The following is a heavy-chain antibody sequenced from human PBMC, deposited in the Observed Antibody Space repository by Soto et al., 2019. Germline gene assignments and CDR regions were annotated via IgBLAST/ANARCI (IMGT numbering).Heavy chain of an antibody. CDR1: GGTFSSYA. Sequence: SVKVSCKASGGTFSSYAISWVRQAPGQGLEWMGGIIPIFGTANYAQKFQGRVTITVDESTSTAYMELSSLRSEDTAVYYCARVSRYYYDSSGYYYGAFDIWGQGTMVTVSS. CDR3: ARVSRYYYDSSGYYYGAFDI. CDR2: IIPIFGTA. D-gene: IGHD3-22*01. J-gene: IGHJ3*02. V-gene: IGHV1-69*13.